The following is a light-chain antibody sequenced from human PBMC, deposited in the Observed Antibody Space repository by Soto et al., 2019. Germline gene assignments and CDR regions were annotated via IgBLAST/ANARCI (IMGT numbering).Light chain of an antibody. Sequence: EIVLTQSPGTLSLSPGERATLSCRASQSVRSSYLAWYQQKPGQAPRLLMYGASSRATGIPDRFSGSGSGTDFTLTISRLEPEDFAVYYCQQYGSSPTFGRGTRLEIK. CDR2: GAS. J-gene: IGKJ5*01. V-gene: IGKV3-20*01. CDR1: QSVRSSY. CDR3: QQYGSSPT.